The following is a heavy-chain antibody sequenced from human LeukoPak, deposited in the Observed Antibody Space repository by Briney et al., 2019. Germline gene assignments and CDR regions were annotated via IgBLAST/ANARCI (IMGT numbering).Heavy chain of an antibody. CDR2: VYSSGTT. D-gene: IGHD1-26*01. V-gene: IGHV4-4*07. J-gene: IGHJ3*02. Sequence: SETLSLTCTVSGDSINNFYWSWIRQPAGKGLEWIGRVYSSGTTDYNPSLKSRVSMSVDTSSNQFSLRLSSVTAAYTAVYYCARTLDQWELLLWAAFDIWGQGTMVTVSS. CDR1: GDSINNFY. CDR3: ARTLDQWELLLWAAFDI.